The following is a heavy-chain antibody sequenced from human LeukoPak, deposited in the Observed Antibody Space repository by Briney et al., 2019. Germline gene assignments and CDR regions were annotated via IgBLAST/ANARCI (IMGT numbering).Heavy chain of an antibody. D-gene: IGHD3-3*01. Sequence: HPGGSLRLSCAASGFTFSSYGMHWVRQAPGKGLEWVAVIWYDGSNKYYAASVKGRFTISRDNSKNTLYLQMNSLRAEDTAVYYCARDPYDFWSGVTHFDYWGQGTLVTVSS. J-gene: IGHJ4*02. CDR3: ARDPYDFWSGVTHFDY. V-gene: IGHV3-33*01. CDR1: GFTFSSYG. CDR2: IWYDGSNK.